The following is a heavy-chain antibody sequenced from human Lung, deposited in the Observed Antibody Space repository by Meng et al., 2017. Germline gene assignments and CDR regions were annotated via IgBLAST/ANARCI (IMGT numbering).Heavy chain of an antibody. CDR1: GFTFSSYS. CDR2: ISSNSYYI. CDR3: ARGDTSMLDY. V-gene: IGHV3-21*01. Sequence: EVQLVECGGGLVKPGESLRLSGAASGFTFSSYSMNWGRQAPGKGLEWVSYISSNSYYIYYAGSVKGRFTISRDNAKNSVYLQMNSLRAEDTAVYYCARGDTSMLDYWGQGTLVTVSS. J-gene: IGHJ4*02. D-gene: IGHD5-18*01.